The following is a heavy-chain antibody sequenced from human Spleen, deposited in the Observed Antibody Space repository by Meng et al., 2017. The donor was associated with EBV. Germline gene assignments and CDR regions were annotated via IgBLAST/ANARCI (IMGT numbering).Heavy chain of an antibody. D-gene: IGHD5-12*01. CDR3: ARNGYDLYFDS. V-gene: IGHV4-59*01. CDR1: GGSIYAYY. J-gene: IGHJ4*02. Sequence: QWHLHQSGPGLVKPSETLSLTCSVSGGSIYAYYWNWIRQPPGKALEWIGYAYYTGRTNYNPSLKSRVTISLDTAKNEFSLDLSSVTAADTAVYYCARNGYDLYFDSWGQGSLVTVSS. CDR2: AYYTGRT.